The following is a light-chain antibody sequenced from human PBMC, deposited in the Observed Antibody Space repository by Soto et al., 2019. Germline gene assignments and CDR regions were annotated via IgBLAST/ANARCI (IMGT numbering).Light chain of an antibody. J-gene: IGLJ3*02. CDR2: SNN. CDR3: ATWDDSLNGWV. V-gene: IGLV1-44*01. CDR1: SSNIGSNT. Sequence: QSVLTQPPSASGTPGQRVSISCSGTSSNIGSNTVNWYHQLPGTAPTLLIKSNNQRPSGIPDRFSGSKSGTSASLAISGLQSEDEADYYCATWDDSLNGWVFGGGTKLTVL.